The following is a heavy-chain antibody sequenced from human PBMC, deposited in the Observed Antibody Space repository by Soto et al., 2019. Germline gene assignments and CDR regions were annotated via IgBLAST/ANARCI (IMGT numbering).Heavy chain of an antibody. D-gene: IGHD4-17*01. CDR2: ISAYNGNT. J-gene: IGHJ6*02. Sequence: QVQLVQSGAEVKKPGASVKVSCKASGYTFTSYGISWVRQAPGQGLEWMGWISAYNGNTNYAQKLQGRDTMTTDTSTSTAYMELRSLRSDETAVYYCARGADYGVPPYYGMDVWGQGTTVTVSS. CDR1: GYTFTSYG. CDR3: ARGADYGVPPYYGMDV. V-gene: IGHV1-18*01.